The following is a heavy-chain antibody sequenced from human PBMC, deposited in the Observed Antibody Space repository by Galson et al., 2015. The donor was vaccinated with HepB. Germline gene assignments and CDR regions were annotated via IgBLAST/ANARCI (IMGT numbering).Heavy chain of an antibody. CDR1: GFTFSDYY. Sequence: SLRLSCAASGFTFSDYYMSWIRQAPGKGLEWVSYTSSSSSYTNYADSVKGRFTISRDNAKSSLYLQMSSLRAEDTAVYYCARDPMVRGVYGMDVWGQGTTVTVSS. CDR2: TSSSSSYT. D-gene: IGHD3-10*01. J-gene: IGHJ6*02. CDR3: ARDPMVRGVYGMDV. V-gene: IGHV3-11*06.